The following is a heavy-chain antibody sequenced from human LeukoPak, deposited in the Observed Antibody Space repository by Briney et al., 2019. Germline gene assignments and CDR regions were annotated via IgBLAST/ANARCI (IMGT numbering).Heavy chain of an antibody. CDR3: ARGSSAIFGVVIIWFDP. J-gene: IGHJ5*02. CDR1: GGSISSYY. Sequence: SETLSLTCTVSGGSISSYYWSWIRQPPGKGLEWIGYIYYSGSTNYNPSLKSRVTISVDTSKNQFSLKPSSVTAADTAVYYCARGSSAIFGVVIIWFDPWGQGTLVTVSS. CDR2: IYYSGST. D-gene: IGHD3-3*01. V-gene: IGHV4-59*12.